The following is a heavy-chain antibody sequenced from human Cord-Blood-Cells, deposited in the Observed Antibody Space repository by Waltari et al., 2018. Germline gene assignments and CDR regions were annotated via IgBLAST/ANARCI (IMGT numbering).Heavy chain of an antibody. CDR1: GGSFSGYY. J-gene: IGHJ4*02. Sequence: QVQLQQWGAGLLKPSETLSLTCAVYGGSFSGYYWSWLRPPPGKGLEWIGEINHSGSTNYNPSLKSRVTISVDTSKNQFSLKLSSVTAADTAVYYCARRAFYYYDSSGYYYWGQGTLVTVSS. V-gene: IGHV4-34*01. CDR2: INHSGST. D-gene: IGHD3-22*01. CDR3: ARRAFYYYDSSGYYY.